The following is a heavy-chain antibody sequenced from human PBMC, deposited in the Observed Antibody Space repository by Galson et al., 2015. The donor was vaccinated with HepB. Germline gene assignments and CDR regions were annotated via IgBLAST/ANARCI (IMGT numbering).Heavy chain of an antibody. CDR2: ISGGGATT. Sequence: SLRLSCAASGFIFSSYAMSWVRQSPGKGLEWVSVISGGGATTYYADSVKGRLTISRDNSKNTLYLQMNSLRAEDTAVYYCAKGQTSGWGNFDYWGQGTLVTVSS. J-gene: IGHJ4*02. CDR1: GFIFSSYA. CDR3: AKGQTSGWGNFDY. V-gene: IGHV3-23*01. D-gene: IGHD6-19*01.